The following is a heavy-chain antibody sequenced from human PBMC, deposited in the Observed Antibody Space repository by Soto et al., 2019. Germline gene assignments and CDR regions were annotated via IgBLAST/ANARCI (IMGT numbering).Heavy chain of an antibody. CDR3: ARGDDYDSSGAFDY. CDR2: INHSGNT. D-gene: IGHD3-22*01. CDR1: GGSFSGYY. J-gene: IGHJ4*02. Sequence: SETLSLTCAVYGGSFSGYYWSWIRQPPGKGLEWIGEINHSGNTNYNPSLKSRVTISVDTSKNQFSLKLSSVTAADTAVYYCARGDDYDSSGAFDYWGQGTLVTVSS. V-gene: IGHV4-34*01.